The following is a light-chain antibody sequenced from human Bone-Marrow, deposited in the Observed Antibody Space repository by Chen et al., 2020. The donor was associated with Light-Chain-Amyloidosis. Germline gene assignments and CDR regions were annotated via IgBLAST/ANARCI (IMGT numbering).Light chain of an antibody. CDR1: QNIRKW. J-gene: IGKJ2*01. Sequence: DIQMTQFPSTLSASVGDGVTITCRASQNIRKWVAWYQQKPGKAPNLLIYDASNLESGVPSRFSGSGSGTEFTLTISSLQPDDFATYYCRQYNAFSMYTFGQGTKLEIK. CDR2: DAS. CDR3: RQYNAFSMYT. V-gene: IGKV1-5*01.